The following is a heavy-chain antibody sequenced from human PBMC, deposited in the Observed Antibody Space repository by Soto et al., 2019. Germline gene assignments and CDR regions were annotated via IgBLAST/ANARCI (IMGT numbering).Heavy chain of an antibody. J-gene: IGHJ5*02. Sequence: GGSLRLSCAASGFTFSSYWMSWVRQAPGKGLEWVANIKQDGSEKNYVDSVKSRFAISRDNAKNSLYLQMNSLRAGDTAVYYCARDRSLASWGQGTLVTVSS. V-gene: IGHV3-7*01. CDR3: ARDRSLAS. CDR1: GFTFSSYW. CDR2: IKQDGSEK.